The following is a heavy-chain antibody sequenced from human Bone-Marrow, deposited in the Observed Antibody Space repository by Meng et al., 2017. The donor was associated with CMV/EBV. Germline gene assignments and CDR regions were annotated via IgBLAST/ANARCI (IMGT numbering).Heavy chain of an antibody. D-gene: IGHD3-3*01. V-gene: IGHV4-39*07. Sequence: SEPLSLTCTVSGGSISSSSYYWGWIRQPPGKGLEWIGSIYYSGSTYYNPSLKSRVTISVDTSKNQFSLKLSSVTAADTAVYYCATGQGRYFWSGYWDVWGQGTTVTVSS. CDR2: IYYSGST. CDR1: GGSISSSSYY. CDR3: ATGQGRYFWSGYWDV. J-gene: IGHJ6*02.